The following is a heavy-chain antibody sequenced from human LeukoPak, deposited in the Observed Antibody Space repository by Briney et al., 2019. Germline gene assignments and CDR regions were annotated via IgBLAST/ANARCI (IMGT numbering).Heavy chain of an antibody. Sequence: PSGTLSLTCTVSGGSIDSYYWSWIRQPPGTGLEWMGYIYYTGSTEYHPPLKSRVTISLDTSKNQFSLKLTSVTAADTAVYYCARVYQSAEYYFDYWGQGNLVSVSS. V-gene: IGHV4-59*01. J-gene: IGHJ4*02. CDR3: ARVYQSAEYYFDY. D-gene: IGHD2-2*01. CDR1: GGSIDSYY. CDR2: IYYTGST.